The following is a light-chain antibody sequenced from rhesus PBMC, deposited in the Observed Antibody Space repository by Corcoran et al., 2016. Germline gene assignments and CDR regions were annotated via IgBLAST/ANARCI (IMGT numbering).Light chain of an antibody. J-gene: IGKJ2*01. CDR1: ESISSW. CDR2: TAS. Sequence: DIHMTQSPSSLSAAVGDTATITCRASESISSWLDWDQQKPGKAPKLLIYTASSLQSGVPSRFSGSGSGTDFTLPLSILQPDDFATSYCLQYSRSPYSFGLGTKVKIK. CDR3: LQYSRSPYS. V-gene: IGKV1-22*01.